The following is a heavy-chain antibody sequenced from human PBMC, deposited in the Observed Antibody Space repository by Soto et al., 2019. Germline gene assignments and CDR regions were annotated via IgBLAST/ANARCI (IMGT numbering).Heavy chain of an antibody. CDR3: ACDFTMVVVAAGY. J-gene: IGHJ4*02. CDR1: GYTFTSYA. D-gene: IGHD3-22*01. Sequence: QVQLVQSGAEEKKPGASVKVSCKASGYTFTSYAMHWVRQAPGQRLEWMGWINAGIGDTKYSQDFQGRVTITRDTSASTASMEVNSVISDDTSVYSCACDFTMVVVAAGYWGQGTLVTVSS. V-gene: IGHV1-3*05. CDR2: INAGIGDT.